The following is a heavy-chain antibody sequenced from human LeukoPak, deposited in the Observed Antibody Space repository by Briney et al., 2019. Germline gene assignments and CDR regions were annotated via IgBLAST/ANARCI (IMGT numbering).Heavy chain of an antibody. D-gene: IGHD3-3*01. CDR1: RFTFSDYY. V-gene: IGHV3-11*04. CDR3: ARFREVRFFRAYMDV. J-gene: IGHJ6*03. CDR2: ISSSDSTI. Sequence: GGSLRLSCAASRFTFSDYYMSWIRQAPGKGLEWVSYISSSDSTIYYADSVKGRFTISRDNAKNSLYLQMNRLRAEDTAVYYCARFREVRFFRAYMDVWGKGTTVTVSS.